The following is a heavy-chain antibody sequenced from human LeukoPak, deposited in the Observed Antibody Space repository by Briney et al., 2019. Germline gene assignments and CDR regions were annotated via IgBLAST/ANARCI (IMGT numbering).Heavy chain of an antibody. CDR1: GGSISSSSYY. V-gene: IGHV4-39*01. CDR3: ARGYSSSWYFNWFDP. D-gene: IGHD6-13*01. CDR2: IYYSGST. J-gene: IGHJ5*02. Sequence: SETLSLTCTVSGGSISSSSYYWGWIRQPPGKGLEWIGSIYYSGSTYYKPSLKSRVTISVDTSKNQFSLKLSSVTAADTAVYYCARGYSSSWYFNWFDPWGQGTLVTVSS.